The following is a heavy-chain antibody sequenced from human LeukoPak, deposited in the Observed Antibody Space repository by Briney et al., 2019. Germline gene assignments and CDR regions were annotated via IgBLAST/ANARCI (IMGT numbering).Heavy chain of an antibody. V-gene: IGHV3-66*01. J-gene: IGHJ6*02. D-gene: IGHD3-10*01. CDR3: ARTTAGYYYGSGSDPTGMDV. CDR1: GFTFSSYA. CDR2: IYSGGST. Sequence: GGSLRLSCAASGFTFSSYAMHWVRQAPGKGLEWVSVIYSGGSTYYADSVKGRFTISRDNSKNTLYLQMNSLRAEDAAVYYCARTTAGYYYGSGSDPTGMDVWGQGTTVTVSS.